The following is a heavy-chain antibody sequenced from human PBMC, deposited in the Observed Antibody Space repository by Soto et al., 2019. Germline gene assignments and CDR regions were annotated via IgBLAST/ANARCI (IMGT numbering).Heavy chain of an antibody. Sequence: PGGSLRLSCAVSGFTVSTYGMHWVRQAPGKGLEWVAVISRDGGTKYYADSVKGRFTISRDSAENTMYLQVHSLRAEDTAVYYCAREIATTGLYYFDYWGQGTLVTVSS. CDR3: AREIATTGLYYFDY. CDR2: ISRDGGTK. CDR1: GFTVSTYG. V-gene: IGHV3-30*03. J-gene: IGHJ4*02. D-gene: IGHD6-13*01.